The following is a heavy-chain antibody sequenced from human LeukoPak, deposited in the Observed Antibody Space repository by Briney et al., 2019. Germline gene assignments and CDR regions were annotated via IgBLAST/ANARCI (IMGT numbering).Heavy chain of an antibody. V-gene: IGHV3-21*01. D-gene: IGHD6-13*01. Sequence: PGGSLRLSCAASGFTFSSDAMSWVRQAPGKGLEWVSSISSSSSYIYYADSVKGGFTISRDNAKNSLYLQMNSLRAEDTAVYYCARALPYSSSSYYFDYWGQGTLVTVSS. CDR3: ARALPYSSSSYYFDY. J-gene: IGHJ4*02. CDR1: GFTFSSDA. CDR2: ISSSSSYI.